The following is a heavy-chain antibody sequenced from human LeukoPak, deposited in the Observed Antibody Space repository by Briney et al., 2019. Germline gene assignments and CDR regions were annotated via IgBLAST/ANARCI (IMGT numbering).Heavy chain of an antibody. J-gene: IGHJ4*02. D-gene: IGHD5-12*01. CDR3: ARDSKWLRACDY. Sequence: GASLRLSCAVSGFTFSSYEMNWVRQAPGKGLEWVSYISSSGSTIYYADSVKGRFTISRDNAKNSLYLQMNSLRAEDTAVYYCARDSKWLRACDYWGQGTLVTVSS. V-gene: IGHV3-48*03. CDR1: GFTFSSYE. CDR2: ISSSGSTI.